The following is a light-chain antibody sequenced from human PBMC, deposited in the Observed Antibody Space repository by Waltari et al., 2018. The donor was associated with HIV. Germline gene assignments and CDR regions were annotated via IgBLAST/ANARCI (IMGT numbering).Light chain of an antibody. CDR1: QSASSSY. Sequence: IVLTQSPGTLPLSPGARATLSCRASQSASSSYLAWYQQKRGQAHRLLIYGASSRATGIPDRFTGSGSGTDFTLTISRLEPEDFAVYYCQQYGTSRWTFGQGTKVEIK. V-gene: IGKV3-20*01. J-gene: IGKJ1*01. CDR3: QQYGTSRWT. CDR2: GAS.